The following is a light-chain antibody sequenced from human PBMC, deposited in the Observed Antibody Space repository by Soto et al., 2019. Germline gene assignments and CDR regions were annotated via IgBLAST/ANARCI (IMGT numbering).Light chain of an antibody. CDR2: GAS. CDR3: QQYRT. V-gene: IGKV3-20*01. Sequence: EIVLTQSPGTLSLSPGERATLSCRASQSIRSSYLAWYQQKPGQAPRLLIYGASSGATGIPDRFGGSGSGTDFTLTISRLEPEDFAVYYCQQYRTFGQGTKVDIK. CDR1: QSIRSSY. J-gene: IGKJ1*01.